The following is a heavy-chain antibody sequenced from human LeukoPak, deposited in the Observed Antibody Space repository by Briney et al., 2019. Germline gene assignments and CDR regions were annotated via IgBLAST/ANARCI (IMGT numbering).Heavy chain of an antibody. CDR2: IHYNGDT. J-gene: IGHJ5*02. D-gene: IGHD3-10*01. CDR1: GGSITGYS. V-gene: IGHV4-59*01. Sequence: SVTLSLTCSVSGGSITGYSWSWIRQTPGKGLEWLGYIHYNGDTYYTPSLDSRLSMTVDTPNSQFSLNLTTVTAADTAVYYCVRGPYGSSIPNWFDPWGQGLLVTVSS. CDR3: VRGPYGSSIPNWFDP.